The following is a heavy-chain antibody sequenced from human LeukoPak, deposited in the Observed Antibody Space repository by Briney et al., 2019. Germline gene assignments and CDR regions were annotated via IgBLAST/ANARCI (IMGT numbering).Heavy chain of an antibody. J-gene: IGHJ6*04. CDR1: GASISSYY. D-gene: IGHD3-10*01. CDR2: INYSGST. CDR3: ARGPGGGYSYYFLHV. V-gene: IGHV4-59*01. Sequence: PSETLSLTCTVFGASISSYYWSWVRQPPGKGLVWIGNINYSGSTNYNPSLTGRVSTSVDTSKNQFSLKLSSVTTADTAVYYCARGPGGGYSYYFLHVWGKGTTVTVSS.